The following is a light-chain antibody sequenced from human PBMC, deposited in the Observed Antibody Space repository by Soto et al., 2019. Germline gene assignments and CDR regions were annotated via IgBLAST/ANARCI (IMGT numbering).Light chain of an antibody. J-gene: IGLJ3*02. Sequence: QSVLTQPPSVSAAPGEQVTISCSGTSSNLCNNFVSWYQRLPVAAPKLLIYDNNQRPSGIPDRFSGSKSGTSATLAITGLQTGDEAEYFCATRDDSQNAVFGVGTKLTV. CDR2: DNN. CDR1: SSNLCNNF. CDR3: ATRDDSQNAV. V-gene: IGLV1-51*02.